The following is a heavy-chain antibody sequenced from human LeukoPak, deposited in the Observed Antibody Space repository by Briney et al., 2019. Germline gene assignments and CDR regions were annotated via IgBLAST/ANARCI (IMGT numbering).Heavy chain of an antibody. D-gene: IGHD4/OR15-4a*01. CDR1: GFTFSAYW. CDR2: INEGGSLK. V-gene: IGHV3-7*01. J-gene: IGHJ4*02. CDR3: AKDAANYPFFFDF. Sequence: GESLRLSCAASGFTFSAYWMTWVRQAPGKGLEWVTIINEGGSLKYYVDSVKGRFTISRDNTKNSLYLQMSTLRVEDTAVYYCAKDAANYPFFFDFWGQGTPVTVSS.